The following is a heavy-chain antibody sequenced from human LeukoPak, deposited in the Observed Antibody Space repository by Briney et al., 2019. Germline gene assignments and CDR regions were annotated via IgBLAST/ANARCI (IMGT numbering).Heavy chain of an antibody. CDR1: GFTVNTDY. J-gene: IGHJ4*02. CDR3: ARVWELSFDH. Sequence: GGPLRLSCAASGFTVNTDYMIWVPQAPGKGLEWVGICYSEEWVPISSGSGSSQYAESVKGRFTISRDNSRSTLSLQMNSRRAEDTALYYCARVWELSFDHWGQGTLVTVSS. D-gene: IGHD1-26*01. V-gene: IGHV3-53*01. CDR2: CYSEEWVPISSGSGSS.